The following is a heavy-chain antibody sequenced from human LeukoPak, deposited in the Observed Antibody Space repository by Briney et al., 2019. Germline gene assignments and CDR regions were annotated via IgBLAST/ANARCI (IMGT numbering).Heavy chain of an antibody. J-gene: IGHJ4*02. CDR1: GYTFTSYY. D-gene: IGHD3-10*01. V-gene: IGHV1-46*01. Sequence: ASVKVSCKASGYTFTSYYMHWVRQAPGQGLEWMGIINPSGGSTSYAQKFQGRVTMTRDTSTSTVYMELSSLRSEDAAVYYCARSRDGSGSYWGGYFDYWGQGTLVTVSS. CDR3: ARSRDGSGSYWGGYFDY. CDR2: INPSGGST.